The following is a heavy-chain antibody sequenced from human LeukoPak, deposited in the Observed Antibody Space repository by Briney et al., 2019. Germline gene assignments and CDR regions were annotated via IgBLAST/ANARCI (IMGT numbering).Heavy chain of an antibody. CDR1: DGSLSGNY. Sequence: SETLSLTCSVYDGSLSGNYWSWVRQPPGKGLEWIGEVSHSGYTNYNPSLRSRVTISVDKSKNQFSLKLSSVTAADTAVYYCARFPSPYDAFDIWGQGTMVTVSS. J-gene: IGHJ3*02. CDR2: VSHSGYT. CDR3: ARFPSPYDAFDI. V-gene: IGHV4-34*01. D-gene: IGHD6-6*01.